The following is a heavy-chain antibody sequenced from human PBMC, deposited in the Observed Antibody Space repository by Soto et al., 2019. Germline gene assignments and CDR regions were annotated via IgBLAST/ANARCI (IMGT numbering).Heavy chain of an antibody. CDR1: GFTFSNFW. Sequence: AGGSLRLPCAASGFTFSNFWMSWARQAPGKGLEWVANIKGDGSVTQYVASVEGRFTISRDNAKYSLYLQMNSLRVEDTALYYCVIPTRSVRGMGVWGQGTTVTVSS. CDR2: IKGDGSVT. V-gene: IGHV3-7*03. D-gene: IGHD6-6*01. CDR3: VIPTRSVRGMGV. J-gene: IGHJ6*02.